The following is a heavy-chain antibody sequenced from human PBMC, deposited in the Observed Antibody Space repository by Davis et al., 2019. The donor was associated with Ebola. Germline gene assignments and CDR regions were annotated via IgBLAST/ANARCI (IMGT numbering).Heavy chain of an antibody. CDR2: FGTSGDT. V-gene: IGHV3-23*01. CDR3: AKDTSNIWFDI. Sequence: GGSLRLSCTVSGGSFSTYYWSWVRQAPGKGLEWVSTFGTSGDTYYADSVKGRFTISRDNSKNTLYLQMNGLRVDDTAIYYCAKDTSNIWFDIWGQGTMVTVSS. CDR1: GGSFSTYY. J-gene: IGHJ3*02. D-gene: IGHD1-26*01.